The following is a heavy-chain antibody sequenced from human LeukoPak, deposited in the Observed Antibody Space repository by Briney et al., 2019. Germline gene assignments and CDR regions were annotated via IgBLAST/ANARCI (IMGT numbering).Heavy chain of an antibody. CDR2: IYSGGST. Sequence: GGSLRLSCVASGFTVSSNYMSWARQAPGKGLEWVSVIYSGGSTYYADSVKGRFTISRDNSKNTLYLQMNSLRAEDTAVYYCASGSGSYRTPYYYMDVWGTGTTVTVSS. CDR1: GFTVSSNY. V-gene: IGHV3-53*01. CDR3: ASGSGSYRTPYYYMDV. J-gene: IGHJ6*03. D-gene: IGHD3-10*01.